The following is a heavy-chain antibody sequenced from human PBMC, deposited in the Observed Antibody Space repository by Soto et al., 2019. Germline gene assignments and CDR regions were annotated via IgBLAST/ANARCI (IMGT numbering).Heavy chain of an antibody. CDR2: ISYDGSNK. V-gene: IGHV3-30-3*01. D-gene: IGHD3-22*01. J-gene: IGHJ4*02. Sequence: QVQLVESGGGVVQPGRSLRLSCAASGFTFSSYAMHWVRQAPGKGLEWVAVISYDGSNKYYADSVKGRFTISRDNSKNTLYLQMNSLRAGDTAVYYCARDHGLTWLWGRGLDYWGQGTLVTVSS. CDR1: GFTFSSYA. CDR3: ARDHGLTWLWGRGLDY.